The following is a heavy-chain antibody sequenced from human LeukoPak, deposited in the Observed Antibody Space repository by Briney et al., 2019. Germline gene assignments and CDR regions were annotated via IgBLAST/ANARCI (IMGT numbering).Heavy chain of an antibody. CDR1: EYTFTGYY. V-gene: IGHV1-2*02. D-gene: IGHD3-22*01. J-gene: IGHJ4*02. CDR2: INPNSGAT. CDR3: ATAIRLNYYDSSGYIPFLGFDY. Sequence: GASVKVSCKASEYTFTGYYMHWVRQAPGQGLEWMGWINPNSGATDYAQNFQGRVTLTRDTSISTAYMELSSLRSEDTAVYYCATAIRLNYYDSSGYIPFLGFDYWGQGTLVTVSS.